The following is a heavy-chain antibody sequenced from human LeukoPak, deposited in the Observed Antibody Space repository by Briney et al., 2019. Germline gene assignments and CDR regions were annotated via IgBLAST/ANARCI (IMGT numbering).Heavy chain of an antibody. J-gene: IGHJ4*02. CDR1: GGSISSYY. V-gene: IGHV4-4*07. D-gene: IGHD2-2*01. CDR2: IYTSGST. Sequence: SETLSLTCTVSGGSISSYYWSWIRQPAGKGLEWIGRIYTSGSTNYNPSLKSRVTISVDTSKNQFSLKLSSVTAADTAVYYCARFSSGCSTASCYLTYWGQGTLVTVSS. CDR3: ARFSSGCSTASCYLTY.